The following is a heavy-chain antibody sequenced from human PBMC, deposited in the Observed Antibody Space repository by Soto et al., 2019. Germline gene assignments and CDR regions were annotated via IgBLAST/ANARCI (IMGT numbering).Heavy chain of an antibody. CDR2: ISGSGGST. D-gene: IGHD3-22*01. CDR3: AKEYGSGGYYPDY. CDR1: GFTFSSYA. J-gene: IGHJ4*02. Sequence: GGSLRLSCAASGFTFSSYAMTWVRQAPGKGLEWVSVISGSGGSTYFADSVKGRFTISRDNSKNTLYLQMSSLRAEDTALYYCAKEYGSGGYYPDYWGQGTLVTVSS. V-gene: IGHV3-23*01.